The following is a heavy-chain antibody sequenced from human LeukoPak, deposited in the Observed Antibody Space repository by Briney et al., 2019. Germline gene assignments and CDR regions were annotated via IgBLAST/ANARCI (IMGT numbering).Heavy chain of an antibody. V-gene: IGHV4-59*01. J-gene: IGHJ4*02. CDR1: GASISSYY. CDR3: ARDYY. Sequence: SETLSLTCTVSGASISSYYWSWIRQPPGKGLEWIGYIYYIGSTNYNPSLKSRVTISIDTSKNQFSLKLSSVTAADTAVYYCARDYYWGQVTLVTVSS. CDR2: IYYIGST.